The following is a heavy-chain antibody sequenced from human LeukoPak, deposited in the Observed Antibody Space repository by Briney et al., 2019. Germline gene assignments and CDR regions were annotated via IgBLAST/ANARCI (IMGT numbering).Heavy chain of an antibody. D-gene: IGHD3-16*01. CDR2: INHNGNVN. J-gene: IGHJ6*02. CDR3: ARGGGLDV. V-gene: IGHV3-7*03. Sequence: GGSLRLSCAASGFTFSSNWMNWARQAPGKGLEWVASINHNGNVNYYVDSVKGRFTISRDNAKNSLYLQMSNLRAEDTAVYFCARGGGLDVWGQGATVTISS. CDR1: GFTFSSNW.